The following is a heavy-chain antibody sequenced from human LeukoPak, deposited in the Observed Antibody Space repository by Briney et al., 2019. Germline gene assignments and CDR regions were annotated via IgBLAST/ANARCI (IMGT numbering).Heavy chain of an antibody. D-gene: IGHD6-13*01. V-gene: IGHV4-34*01. CDR1: GGSFSGYY. Sequence: SETLSLTCAVYGGSFSGYYWSWIRQPPGKGLEWIGEINHSGSTNYNPSLKSRVTISVDTSKNQFSLKLSSVTAADTAVYYCARINSSSWYLYYYMDVWGKGTTVTISS. CDR3: ARINSSSWYLYYYMDV. CDR2: INHSGST. J-gene: IGHJ6*03.